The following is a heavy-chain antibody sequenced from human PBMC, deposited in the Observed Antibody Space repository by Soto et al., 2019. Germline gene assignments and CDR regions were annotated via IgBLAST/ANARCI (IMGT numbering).Heavy chain of an antibody. D-gene: IGHD2-2*01. J-gene: IGHJ4*02. Sequence: QVQLVESGGGVVQPGRSLRLSCAASGFTFGSYDMHWVRQAPGKGLEWVAVMSHDGTKKNYADSVKGRFTISRDNSKNTLYLQMNSLRPEDASVYYCAKDWRSGGYCGSTDCYVQASVGYFFDSWGQGTLVSVSS. CDR3: AKDWRSGGYCGSTDCYVQASVGYFFDS. CDR1: GFTFGSYD. CDR2: MSHDGTKK. V-gene: IGHV3-30*18.